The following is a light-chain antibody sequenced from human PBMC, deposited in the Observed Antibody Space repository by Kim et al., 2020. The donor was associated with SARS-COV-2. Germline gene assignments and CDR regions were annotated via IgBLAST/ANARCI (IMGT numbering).Light chain of an antibody. CDR3: QVWDSSTEV. Sequence: SYELTQPLSVSVALGQTARITCGGNNIGSKNVHWYQQKPGQAPVLVIYRDSKRPSGIPERFSGSNSGNTATLTISRAQAGDEADYYCQVWDSSTEVFGGG. CDR2: RDS. V-gene: IGLV3-9*01. CDR1: NIGSKN. J-gene: IGLJ3*02.